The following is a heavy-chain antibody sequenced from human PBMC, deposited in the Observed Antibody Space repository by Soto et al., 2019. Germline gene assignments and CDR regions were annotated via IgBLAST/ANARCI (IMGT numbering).Heavy chain of an antibody. Sequence: GGSLRLSCAASGFTFSDYYMSWIRQAPGKGLEWVSYISSSGSTIYYADSVKGRFTISRDNAKNSLYLQMNSLRAEDTAVYYCARDGRCSGGSCAADAFDIWGQGTMVTVSS. CDR2: ISSSGSTI. J-gene: IGHJ3*02. D-gene: IGHD2-15*01. CDR3: ARDGRCSGGSCAADAFDI. V-gene: IGHV3-11*01. CDR1: GFTFSDYY.